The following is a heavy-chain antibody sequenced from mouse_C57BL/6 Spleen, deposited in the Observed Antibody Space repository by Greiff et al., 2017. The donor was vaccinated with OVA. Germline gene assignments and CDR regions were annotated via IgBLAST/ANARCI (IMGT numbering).Heavy chain of an antibody. V-gene: IGHV1-26*01. CDR3: ARMGSTMVTTFAY. D-gene: IGHD2-1*01. Sequence: EVQLQQSGPELVKPGASVKISCKASGYTFTDYYMNWVKQSHGKSLEWIGDMNPNNGGTSYNQKFKGKATLTVDKSSSTAYMELRSLTSEDSAVYYCARMGSTMVTTFAYWGQGTLVTVSA. J-gene: IGHJ3*01. CDR2: MNPNNGGT. CDR1: GYTFTDYY.